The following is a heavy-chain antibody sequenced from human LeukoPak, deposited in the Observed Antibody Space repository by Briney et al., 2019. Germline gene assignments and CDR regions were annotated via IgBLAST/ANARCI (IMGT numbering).Heavy chain of an antibody. CDR3: ARGCSGGSCYFD. J-gene: IGHJ4*02. Sequence: GGSLRLSCAASGFTFSSYAMHWVRQAPGQRLEWMGWINAGNGNTKYSQKFQGRVTITRDTSASTAYMELSSLRSEDTAVYYCARGCSGGSCYFDWGQGTLVTVSS. V-gene: IGHV1-3*01. CDR1: GFTFSSYA. D-gene: IGHD2-15*01. CDR2: INAGNGNT.